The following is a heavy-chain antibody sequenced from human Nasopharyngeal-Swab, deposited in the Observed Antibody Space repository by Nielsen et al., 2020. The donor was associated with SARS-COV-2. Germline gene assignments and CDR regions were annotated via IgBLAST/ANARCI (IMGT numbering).Heavy chain of an antibody. CDR2: VTGSGYGT. CDR1: GSSLTSFA. D-gene: IGHD3-10*01. Sequence: GGSLTPSCPAYGSSLTSFAMTWVRQAPGKGLEWVSVVTGSGYGTDYADSVKGRFTISRDNAKNTLYLQMNSLRAEDTAVYYCARKDVFAYGVDAFDIWGQGTMVTVSS. V-gene: IGHV3-23*01. J-gene: IGHJ3*02. CDR3: ARKDVFAYGVDAFDI.